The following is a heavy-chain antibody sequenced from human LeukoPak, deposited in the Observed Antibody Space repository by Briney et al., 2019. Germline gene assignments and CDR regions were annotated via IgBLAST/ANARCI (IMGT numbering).Heavy chain of an antibody. CDR1: GYTFTGYY. J-gene: IGHJ4*02. D-gene: IGHD4-11*01. V-gene: IGHV1-2*02. Sequence: GASVKVSCKASGYTFTGYYMHWLRQAPGQGLEWMGWINPNSGGTNYAQKFQGRVTMTRDTSISTAYMELSRLRSDDTAVYYCARDLRLPKYYFDYWGQGTLVTVSS. CDR3: ARDLRLPKYYFDY. CDR2: INPNSGGT.